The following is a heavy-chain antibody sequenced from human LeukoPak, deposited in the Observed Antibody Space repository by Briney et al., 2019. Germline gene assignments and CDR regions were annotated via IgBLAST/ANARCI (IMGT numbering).Heavy chain of an antibody. J-gene: IGHJ4*02. CDR2: MNPNSGNT. V-gene: IGHV1-8*01. CDR1: GYTFTSYD. Sequence: GASVKVSCKASGYTFTSYDINWVRQATGQGLERMGWMNPNSGNTGYAQKFQGRVTMTRNTSISTAYMEVSSLRSEDTAVYYCTRKYLSGSGKPHFDYWGQGTLVTVSS. CDR3: TRKYLSGSGKPHFDY. D-gene: IGHD3-10*01.